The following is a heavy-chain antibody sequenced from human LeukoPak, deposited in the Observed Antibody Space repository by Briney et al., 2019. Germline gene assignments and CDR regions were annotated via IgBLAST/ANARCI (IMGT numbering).Heavy chain of an antibody. CDR3: ARDRGHYGMDV. D-gene: IGHD3-10*01. V-gene: IGHV4-30-4*01. CDR2: IYYSGST. Sequence: SETLSLTCTVSGVSISSGDYYWSWIRQPPGKGLEWIGYIYYSGSTYYNPSLKSRVTISVDTSKNQFSLKLSSVTAADTAVYYCARDRGHYGMDVWGQGTTVTVSS. J-gene: IGHJ6*02. CDR1: GVSISSGDYY.